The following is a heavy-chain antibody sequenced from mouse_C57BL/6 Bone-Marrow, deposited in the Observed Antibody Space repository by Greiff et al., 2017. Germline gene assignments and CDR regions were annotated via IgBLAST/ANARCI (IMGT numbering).Heavy chain of an antibody. D-gene: IGHD2-5*01. J-gene: IGHJ4*01. Sequence: VKLVESGPGLVQPSQSLSITCTVSGFSLTSSGVHWVRQSPGKGLEWLGVIWSGGSTDYNAAFISRLSLSKDNSKSQVFFKMNSLQADDTAIYYCASPIVTTRYYAMDYWGQGTSVTVSS. CDR2: IWSGGST. V-gene: IGHV2-2*01. CDR1: GFSLTSSG. CDR3: ASPIVTTRYYAMDY.